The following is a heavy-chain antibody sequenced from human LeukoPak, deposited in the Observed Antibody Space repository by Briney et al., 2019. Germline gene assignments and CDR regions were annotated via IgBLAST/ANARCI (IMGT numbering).Heavy chain of an antibody. Sequence: GRSLRLSCAASGFTFDDYAMHWVRQAPGKGLEWVSGISWNSGSIGYADSVKGRFTISRDNAKNSLYLQMNSLRAEDTAVYYCARDAPYYYGSGSPTHGAPMDVWGQGTTVTVSS. CDR2: ISWNSGSI. J-gene: IGHJ6*02. V-gene: IGHV3-9*01. CDR1: GFTFDDYA. D-gene: IGHD3-10*01. CDR3: ARDAPYYYGSGSPTHGAPMDV.